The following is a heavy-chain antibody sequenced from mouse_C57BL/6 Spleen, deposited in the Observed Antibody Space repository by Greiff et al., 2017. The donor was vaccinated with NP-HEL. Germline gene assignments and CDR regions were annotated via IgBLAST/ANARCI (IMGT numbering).Heavy chain of an antibody. CDR1: GYAFTNSL. D-gene: IGHD2-4*01. V-gene: IGHV1-54*01. CDR2: INPGSGGT. Sequence: QVQLQQSGAELVRPGTSVKVSCKASGYAFTNSLIEWVKQRPGQGLEWIGVINPGSGGTNYNEKFKGKATLTADKSSSTAYMQLSSLTSDDSAVYYCARSGRLPYYYAMDYWGQGTSVTVSS. J-gene: IGHJ4*01. CDR3: ARSGRLPYYYAMDY.